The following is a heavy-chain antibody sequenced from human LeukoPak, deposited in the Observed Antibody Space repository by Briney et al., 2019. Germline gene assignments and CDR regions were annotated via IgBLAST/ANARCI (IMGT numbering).Heavy chain of an antibody. D-gene: IGHD2-15*01. J-gene: IGHJ3*02. V-gene: IGHV3-53*01. CDR1: GFTVSSNY. CDR2: IYSGGST. CDR3: AREYSRADAFDI. Sequence: GGSLRLSCAASGFTVSSNYMSWVRQAPGKGLEWVSVIYSGGSTYYADSVKGRLTISRDSSKNTLYLQMNTLRAEDTAVYYCAREYSRADAFDIWGQGTLVTVSS.